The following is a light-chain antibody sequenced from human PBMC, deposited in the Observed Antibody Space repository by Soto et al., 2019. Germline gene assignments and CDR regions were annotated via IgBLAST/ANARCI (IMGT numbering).Light chain of an antibody. CDR3: QQLNGSPWT. Sequence: IPLTQSPSSLSASVGDRVTITCRASPAIASFLALYQQKPGTAPKLLIYGSSTLQSGVPSRFSGSRSGTDYTLTIGSLQPEDFATYYCQQLNGSPWTFGQGTKVEV. CDR1: PAIASF. CDR2: GSS. V-gene: IGKV1-9*01. J-gene: IGKJ1*01.